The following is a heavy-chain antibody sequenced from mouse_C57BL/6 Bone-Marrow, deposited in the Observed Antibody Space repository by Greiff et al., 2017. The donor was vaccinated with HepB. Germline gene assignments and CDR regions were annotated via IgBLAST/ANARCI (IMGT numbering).Heavy chain of an antibody. CDR2: ISYSGST. V-gene: IGHV3-8*01. CDR1: GYSITSDY. CDR3: ARYGGNYGLYYAMDY. J-gene: IGHJ4*01. Sequence: VQLKQSGPGLAKPSQTLSLTCSVTGYSITSDYWNWIRKFPGNKLEYMGYISYSGSTYYNPSLKSRISITRDTAKNQYYLQLNSVTTEDTATYYCARYGGNYGLYYAMDYWGQGTSVTVSS. D-gene: IGHD2-1*01.